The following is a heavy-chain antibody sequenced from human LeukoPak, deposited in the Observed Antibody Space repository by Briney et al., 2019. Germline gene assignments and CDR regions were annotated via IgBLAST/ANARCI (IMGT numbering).Heavy chain of an antibody. CDR1: GFTFSRYS. CDR2: ISNSGGNT. Sequence: GGSLRLSCAASGFTFSRYSMNWVRQAPGKGLEWVSAISNSGGNTYYADSVKGRFTIPRDNSRNTLYLQMNSLRAEDTAVYYCAKDDGGSYYIYYYYMDVWGKGTTVTISS. V-gene: IGHV3-23*01. D-gene: IGHD1-26*01. J-gene: IGHJ6*03. CDR3: AKDDGGSYYIYYYYMDV.